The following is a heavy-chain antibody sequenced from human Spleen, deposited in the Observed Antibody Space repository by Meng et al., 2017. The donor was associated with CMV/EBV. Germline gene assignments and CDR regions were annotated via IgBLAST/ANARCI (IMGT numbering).Heavy chain of an antibody. CDR3: ARDRYFQGYCSSTTCYSPEYYFDY. V-gene: IGHV3-48*04. Sequence: GESLKISCAASGFTFSSYSMNWVRQAPGKGLEWVSSISSSSGTIYYADSVKGRFTISRDNAKNSLFLQMNSLRAEDTAVYYCARDRYFQGYCSSTTCYSPEYYFDYWGQGTLVTVSS. CDR2: ISSSSGTI. D-gene: IGHD2-2*01. CDR1: GFTFSSYS. J-gene: IGHJ4*02.